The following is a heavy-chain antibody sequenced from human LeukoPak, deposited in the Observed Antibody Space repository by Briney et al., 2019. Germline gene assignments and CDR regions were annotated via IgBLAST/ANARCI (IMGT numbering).Heavy chain of an antibody. CDR3: ARDLGSDSSGYYLLDY. Sequence: ASVKVSCKASGYTFTGYYMHWVRQAPGQGLEWMGWINPNSGGTNYAQKFQGRVTMTRDTSISTAYMELSRLRSDDTAVYYCARDLGSDSSGYYLLDYWGRGTLVTVSS. CDR2: INPNSGGT. J-gene: IGHJ4*02. V-gene: IGHV1-2*02. CDR1: GYTFTGYY. D-gene: IGHD3-22*01.